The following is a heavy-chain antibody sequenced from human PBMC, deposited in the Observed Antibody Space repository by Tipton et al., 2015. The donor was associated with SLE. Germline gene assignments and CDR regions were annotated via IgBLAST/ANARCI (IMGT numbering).Heavy chain of an antibody. V-gene: IGHV4-39*07. CDR2: IYYSGST. Sequence: TLSLTCTVSGGSISSGGYYWSWIRQPPGKGLEWIGSIYYSGSTYYNPSLKSRVTISVDTSKNQFSLKLSSVTAADTAVYYCARGGDYYDSSGYWGQGTLVTVSS. CDR1: GGSISSGGYY. D-gene: IGHD3-22*01. J-gene: IGHJ4*02. CDR3: ARGGDYYDSSGY.